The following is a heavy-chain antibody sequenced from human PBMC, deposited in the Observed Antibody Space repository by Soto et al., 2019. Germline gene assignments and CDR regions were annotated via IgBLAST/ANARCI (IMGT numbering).Heavy chain of an antibody. D-gene: IGHD2-2*01. J-gene: IGHJ4*02. CDR1: GFTFSSYA. Sequence: GGSLRLSCAASGFTFSSYAMSWVRQAPGKGLERVSAISGSGGSTYYADSVKGRFTISRDNSKNTLYLQMNSLRAEDTAVYYCASPQIVVVPAALGYWGQGTLVTVSS. CDR2: ISGSGGST. V-gene: IGHV3-23*01. CDR3: ASPQIVVVPAALGY.